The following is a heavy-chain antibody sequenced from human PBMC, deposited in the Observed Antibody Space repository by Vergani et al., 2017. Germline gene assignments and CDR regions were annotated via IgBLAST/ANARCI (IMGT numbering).Heavy chain of an antibody. Sequence: QVQLQESGPGLVKPSQTLSLTCTVSGGSISSGSSYWSWIRQPAGKGLEWIGRIYTSGTTSYNPSLKSRVTISVDTSKNQFSLKLSTWTAADTAVYYCTRSESRYDPNMDVWGKGTTVTVSS. D-gene: IGHD3-3*01. J-gene: IGHJ6*03. CDR1: GGSISSGSSY. V-gene: IGHV4-61*02. CDR2: IYTSGTT. CDR3: TRSESRYDPNMDV.